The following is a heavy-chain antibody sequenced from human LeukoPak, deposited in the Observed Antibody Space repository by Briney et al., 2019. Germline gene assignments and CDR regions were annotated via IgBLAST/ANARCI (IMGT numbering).Heavy chain of an antibody. J-gene: IGHJ4*02. D-gene: IGHD5-12*01. CDR3: AKGDIGLRSAKYYFDY. CDR1: GFIFSSYP. Sequence: GGPLRLSWAASGFIFSSYPMNWVPQAPGKGLEWVSAISGSGGSTYYADSVKGRFTISRDSSQNMVYLQMNSLRAEDTAVYYCAKGDIGLRSAKYYFDYWGQGTLVTVSS. CDR2: ISGSGGST. V-gene: IGHV3-23*01.